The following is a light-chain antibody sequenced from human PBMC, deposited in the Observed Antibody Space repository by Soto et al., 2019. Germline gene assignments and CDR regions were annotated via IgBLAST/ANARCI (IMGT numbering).Light chain of an antibody. V-gene: IGLV2-8*01. Sequence: QSALTQPPSASGSPGQSVTISCTGTSSDVGGYNLVSWYQQHPGKAPKVVIYEVTKRPSGVPDRFSGSKSGNTASLTVSGLQPEDEADYPCATWDDTLRSWVFGGGTKLTVL. CDR3: ATWDDTLRSWV. J-gene: IGLJ3*02. CDR2: EVT. CDR1: SSDVGGYNL.